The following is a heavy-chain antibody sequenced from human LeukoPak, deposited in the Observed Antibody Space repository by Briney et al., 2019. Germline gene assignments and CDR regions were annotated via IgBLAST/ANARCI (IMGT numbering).Heavy chain of an antibody. J-gene: IGHJ6*03. CDR3: ARGYIGNSGRYYYYYMDV. CDR2: ISRSGST. V-gene: IGHV4-38-2*01. Sequence: SETLSLTCAVSDYSISSGYHWGWIRQPPEKGLEGFGSISRSGSTYYSPPLKGRVTMSVDSPKNEFALNLSSVTAADTAVYYCARGYIGNSGRYYYYYMDVWGKGTTVTVSS. D-gene: IGHD1-26*01. CDR1: DYSISSGYH.